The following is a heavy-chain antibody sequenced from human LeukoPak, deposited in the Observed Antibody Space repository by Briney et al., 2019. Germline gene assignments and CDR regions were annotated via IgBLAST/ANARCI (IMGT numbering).Heavy chain of an antibody. J-gene: IGHJ4*02. CDR1: GFSFTNYA. CDR2: IRGGGEI. CDR3: AKANWVSNADAVW. Sequence: GGSLRLSCAASGFSFTNYAMSWVRQAPARGAEGVSSIRGGGEIFYADSVKGRFTLSRDDSRNTVYFQLNNLRVEDTAIYYCAKANWVSNADAVWWGQGTHVTVSS. V-gene: IGHV3-23*01. D-gene: IGHD1-1*01.